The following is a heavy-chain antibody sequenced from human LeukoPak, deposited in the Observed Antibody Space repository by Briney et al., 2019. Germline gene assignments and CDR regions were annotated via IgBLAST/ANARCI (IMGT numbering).Heavy chain of an antibody. CDR1: GFTFSSYG. J-gene: IGHJ4*02. Sequence: GGSPRLSCAASGFTFSSYGMHWVRQAPGKGLEWVAVIWYDGSNKYYADSVKGRFTISRDNSKNTLYLQMNSLRAEDTAVYYCARDGDGGKPSDYWGQGTLVTVSS. CDR3: ARDGDGGKPSDY. CDR2: IWYDGSNK. V-gene: IGHV3-33*01. D-gene: IGHD4-23*01.